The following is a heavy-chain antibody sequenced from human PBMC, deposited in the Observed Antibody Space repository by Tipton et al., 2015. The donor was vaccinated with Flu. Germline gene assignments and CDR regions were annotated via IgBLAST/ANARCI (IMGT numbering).Heavy chain of an antibody. CDR1: GGTFSGYY. J-gene: IGHJ4*02. Sequence: TLSLTCAVTGGTFSGYYWSWIRQTPGKRLEWIGEINTSGSTKYNPSLKCRVSVSLDTSKRQFSLTVISMTSADTAVYYCARAIVYYGGDGSRAPALRELYYFDFWGQGTLVTVSS. CDR3: ARAIVYYGGDGSRAPALRELYYFDF. CDR2: INTSGST. V-gene: IGHV4-34*01. D-gene: IGHD3-10*01.